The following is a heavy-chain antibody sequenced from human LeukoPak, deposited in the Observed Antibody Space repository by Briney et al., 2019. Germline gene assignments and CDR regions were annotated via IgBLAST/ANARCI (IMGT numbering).Heavy chain of an antibody. CDR1: GGSISSYY. V-gene: IGHV4-59*12. CDR3: ARDPVPYYYDSSGYGYYFDY. Sequence: SETLSLTCTVSGGSISSYYWSWIRQPPGKGLEWIGYIYYSGSTNYNPSLKSRVTISVDTSKNQFSLKLSSVTAADTAVYYCARDPVPYYYDSSGYGYYFDYWGQGTLVTVSS. CDR2: IYYSGST. J-gene: IGHJ4*02. D-gene: IGHD3-22*01.